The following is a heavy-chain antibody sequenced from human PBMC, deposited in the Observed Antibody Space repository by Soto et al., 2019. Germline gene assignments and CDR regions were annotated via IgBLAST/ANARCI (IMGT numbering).Heavy chain of an antibody. D-gene: IGHD7-27*01. CDR2: IYYSGST. J-gene: IGHJ4*02. CDR3: ARTAWGLGFDY. Sequence: SETLSLTCTVSGGSISSYYWSWIRQPPGKGLEWIGYIYYSGSTNYNPSLKSRVTISVDMSKNQFSLKLSSVTAADTAVYYCARTAWGLGFDYWGQGTLVTVSS. V-gene: IGHV4-59*01. CDR1: GGSISSYY.